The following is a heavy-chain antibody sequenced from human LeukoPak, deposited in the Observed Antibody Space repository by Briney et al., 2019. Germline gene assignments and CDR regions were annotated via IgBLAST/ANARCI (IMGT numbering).Heavy chain of an antibody. J-gene: IGHJ6*02. D-gene: IGHD6-13*01. V-gene: IGHV3-23*01. Sequence: GGSLRLSCAASGFTFSSYAMSWVRQAPGKGLEWVSAISGSGGSTYYADSVKGRFSISRDNSKNTLYLQMNSLRAEDTAVYYCAKDHGYSSSWYGSSYYYGMDVWGQGTTVTVSS. CDR3: AKDHGYSSSWYGSSYYYGMDV. CDR2: ISGSGGST. CDR1: GFTFSSYA.